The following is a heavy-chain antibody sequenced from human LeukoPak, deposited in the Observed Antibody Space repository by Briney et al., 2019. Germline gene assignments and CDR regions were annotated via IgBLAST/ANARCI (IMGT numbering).Heavy chain of an antibody. Sequence: GGSLRLSCAASGFTFNTYTMTWVRQAPGKGLEWVSYISSGSIDIYYADSVKGRFTISRDNAKNSLYLQMNSLRGEDTAAYYCARDGGREFYYWGQGTLVTVSS. CDR2: ISSGSIDI. CDR3: ARDGGREFYY. D-gene: IGHD2-15*01. V-gene: IGHV3-21*01. J-gene: IGHJ4*02. CDR1: GFTFNTYT.